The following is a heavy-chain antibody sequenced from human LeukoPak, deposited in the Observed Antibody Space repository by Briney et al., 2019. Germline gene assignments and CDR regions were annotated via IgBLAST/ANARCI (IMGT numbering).Heavy chain of an antibody. CDR3: ARGTTLSTLPYYYYFMDV. J-gene: IGHJ6*03. V-gene: IGHV1-2*02. CDR1: GYTFSGYY. CDR2: INPNSGGT. Sequence: GASGKVPCKASGYTFSGYYMHWVRQAPGQGLEWMGWINPNSGGTKYAQKFQGRVTMTRDTSISTAYMELSRLIYDDTAVYYCARGTTLSTLPYYYYFMDVWGKGTTVTVSS. D-gene: IGHD4-17*01.